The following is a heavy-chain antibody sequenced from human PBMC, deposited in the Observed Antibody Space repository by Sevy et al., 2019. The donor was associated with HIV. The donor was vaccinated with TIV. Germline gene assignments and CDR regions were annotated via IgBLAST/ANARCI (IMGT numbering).Heavy chain of an antibody. J-gene: IGHJ5*02. CDR1: GFTFSAYA. V-gene: IGHV3-23*01. D-gene: IGHD1-26*01. CDR3: ARVRQWDLPPAWLAP. CDR2: ISGGGHNT. Sequence: GGSLRLSCVASGFTFSAYAMTWVRQAPGKGLEWVSNISGGGHNTYYANSVKGRFTISRDNSKKTLFLQMKSLRVDDTVIYYCARVRQWDLPPAWLAPWGQGTLVTVSS.